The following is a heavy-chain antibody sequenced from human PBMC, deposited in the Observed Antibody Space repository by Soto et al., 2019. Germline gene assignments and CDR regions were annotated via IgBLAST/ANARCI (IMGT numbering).Heavy chain of an antibody. D-gene: IGHD2-2*01. V-gene: IGHV3-30-3*01. CDR1: GFTFSSYA. J-gene: IGHJ6*02. Sequence: QVQLVESGGGVVQPGRSLRLSCAASGFTFSSYAMHWVRQAPGKGLEWVAVISYDGSNKYYADSVKGRFTISRDNSKNTLYLQINSLRAEDKAVYYGARYDCSSNSCDGPDYYYGMDVWGQGTTVTVSS. CDR2: ISYDGSNK. CDR3: ARYDCSSNSCDGPDYYYGMDV.